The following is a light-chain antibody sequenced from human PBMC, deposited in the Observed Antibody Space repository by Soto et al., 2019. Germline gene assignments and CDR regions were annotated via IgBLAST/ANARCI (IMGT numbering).Light chain of an antibody. J-gene: IGKJ2*01. CDR1: QSVSSY. V-gene: IGKV3-11*01. CDR2: DAS. CDR3: QQRSNWPRRT. Sequence: EIVLTQSPATPSLSPGERATLSCRASQSVSSYLAWYQQKPGQAPRLLIYDASNRATGIPARFSGSGSGTDFTLTISSLEPEDFAVYYCQQRSNWPRRTFGQGTKLEIK.